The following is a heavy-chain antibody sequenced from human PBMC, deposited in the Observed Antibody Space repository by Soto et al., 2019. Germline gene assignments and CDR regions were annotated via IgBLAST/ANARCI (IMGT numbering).Heavy chain of an antibody. Sequence: QVQLVQSGAEVKKPGSSVKVSCKASGGTFSSYAISWVRQAPGQGLEWMGGIIPIFGTANYAPKFQGRVTITADESTCKAYMELSSLRSEDTAVYYCARARNDILTGYYPSYYYYYGMDVWGQGTTVTVSS. CDR3: ARARNDILTGYYPSYYYYYGMDV. D-gene: IGHD3-9*01. CDR2: IIPIFGTA. V-gene: IGHV1-69*01. CDR1: GGTFSSYA. J-gene: IGHJ6*02.